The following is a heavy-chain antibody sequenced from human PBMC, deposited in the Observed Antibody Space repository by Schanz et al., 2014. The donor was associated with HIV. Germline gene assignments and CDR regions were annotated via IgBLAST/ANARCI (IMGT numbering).Heavy chain of an antibody. CDR2: ISYDGSNK. CDR1: GFTFSTYG. V-gene: IGHV3-30*03. Sequence: QVQLVESGGGVVQPGRGVRVEGEASGFTFSTYGMHWVRQGPGKGLEWVAFISYDGSNKYYADSVKGRFTISRDNSKNTLFLQMNSLRGEDTAVYYCARVANWDSSSMHFGGRGTTVTVSS. J-gene: IGHJ6*02. CDR3: ARVANWDSSSMHF. D-gene: IGHD1-26*01.